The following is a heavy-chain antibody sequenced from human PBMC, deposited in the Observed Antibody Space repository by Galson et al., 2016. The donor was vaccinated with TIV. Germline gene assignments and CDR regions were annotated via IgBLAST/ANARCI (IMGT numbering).Heavy chain of an antibody. V-gene: IGHV4-38-2*02. CDR2: IYESGTT. D-gene: IGHD4-17*01. J-gene: IGHJ6*02. CDR1: GYSIKSGYY. Sequence: SETLSLTCDVSGYSIKSGYYWGWIRQPPGKGLQWIGSIYESGTTYSNPSLKSRLTLSVDTSKNQFSLKLSSVTASDTAVYYCMREGSTVTMHHYFGMDVWDQGTSVTVSS. CDR3: MREGSTVTMHHYFGMDV.